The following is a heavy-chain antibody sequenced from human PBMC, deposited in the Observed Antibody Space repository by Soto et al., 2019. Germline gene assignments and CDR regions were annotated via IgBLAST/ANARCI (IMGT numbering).Heavy chain of an antibody. Sequence: PSETLSLTCTVSGGSFSSGSYQWSWIRQSPGKGLEWIGYIYYTGSTNYNPSLKSRVTISVDTSKNQFSLKLTSVTAADTALYFGARLKVYDFWSGSVPMDVWGQGTTFTVSS. CDR1: GGSFSSGSYQ. J-gene: IGHJ6*02. D-gene: IGHD3-3*01. CDR3: ARLKVYDFWSGSVPMDV. V-gene: IGHV4-61*01. CDR2: IYYTGST.